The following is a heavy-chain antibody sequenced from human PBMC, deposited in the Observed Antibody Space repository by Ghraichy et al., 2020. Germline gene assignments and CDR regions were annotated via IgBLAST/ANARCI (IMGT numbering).Heavy chain of an antibody. CDR2: INHSGST. CDR1: GGSFSGYY. D-gene: IGHD4-17*01. J-gene: IGHJ5*02. Sequence: SETLSLTCAVYGGSFSGYYWSWIRQPPGKGLEWIGEINHSGSTNYNPSLKSRVTISVDTSKNQFSLKLSSVTAADTAVYYCAIATATTRLTGPNWFDPWGQGTLVTVSS. V-gene: IGHV4-34*01. CDR3: AIATATTRLTGPNWFDP.